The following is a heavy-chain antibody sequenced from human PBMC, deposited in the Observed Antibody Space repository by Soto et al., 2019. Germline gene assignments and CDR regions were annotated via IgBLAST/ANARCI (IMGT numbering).Heavy chain of an antibody. Sequence: QVQLVQSGAEVKKPGASVKVSCTGSGYTFRSYDIHWVRQATGQGLEWMGWVNPNTGNTGYAQKFQGRVTMTRDMSKSSAYMEVNSLTSEDTAIYHCARAYGAGSFDFWGQGTLVSVSS. CDR2: VNPNTGNT. CDR3: ARAYGAGSFDF. D-gene: IGHD3-10*01. J-gene: IGHJ5*01. CDR1: GYTFRSYD. V-gene: IGHV1-8*01.